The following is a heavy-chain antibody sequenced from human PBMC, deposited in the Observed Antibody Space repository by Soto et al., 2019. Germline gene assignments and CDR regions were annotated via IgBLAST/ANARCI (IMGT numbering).Heavy chain of an antibody. CDR2: INHSGST. Sequence: PSETLSLTCAVYGGSFSAYYWTWIRQPPGKGLEWIGEINHSGSTNYNPSLKSRVTISVDTSKNHFSLKLTSMTAADTAVYYCARGVVVAASRSNWFDPWGQGTLVTVSS. D-gene: IGHD2-15*01. CDR3: ARGVVVAASRSNWFDP. V-gene: IGHV4-34*01. J-gene: IGHJ5*02. CDR1: GGSFSAYY.